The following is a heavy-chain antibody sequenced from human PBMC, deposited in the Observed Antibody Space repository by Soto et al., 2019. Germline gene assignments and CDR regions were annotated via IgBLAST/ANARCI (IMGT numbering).Heavy chain of an antibody. CDR3: AKDHDYDTNYYYYYGMDV. Sequence: EVQLLESGGGLVQPGGSLRLSCAASGFTFSSYAMSWVRQAPGKGLEWVSAISGSGGSTYYADSVKGRFTISRDNSKNTLYLQMNSLRAEDTAVYYCAKDHDYDTNYYYYYGMDVWGQGTTVTVSS. D-gene: IGHD3-16*01. CDR2: ISGSGGST. J-gene: IGHJ6*02. V-gene: IGHV3-23*01. CDR1: GFTFSSYA.